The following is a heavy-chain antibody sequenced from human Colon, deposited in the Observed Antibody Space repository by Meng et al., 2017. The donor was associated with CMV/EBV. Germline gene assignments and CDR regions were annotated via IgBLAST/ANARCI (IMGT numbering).Heavy chain of an antibody. CDR2: IYHTGNT. J-gene: IGHJ4*02. D-gene: IGHD3-16*01. V-gene: IGHV4-30-4*01. CDR1: CVSMSSGDYY. CDR3: AGGLIAFGGAVLDS. Sequence: SCVSMSSGDYYWSWIRLSPGKGLEWIGYIYHTGNTHYEPSLKSRVTISVDASKNQYSLKLSSVTAADSAVYYCAGGLIAFGGAVLDSWGQGSLVTVSS.